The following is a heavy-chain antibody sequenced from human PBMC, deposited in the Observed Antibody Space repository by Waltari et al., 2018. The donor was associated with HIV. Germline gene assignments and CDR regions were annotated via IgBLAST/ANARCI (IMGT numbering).Heavy chain of an antibody. D-gene: IGHD4-17*01. Sequence: QVTLKESGPALVKPTQTLTLTCTFSGFSLSTSGMRVSWIRQPPGKALEWLARIDWDDDKFYSTTLKTRLTISKDTSKNQVVLTMTNMDPVDTATYYCARTVSDTVTTGLRFDPWGQGTLVTVSS. J-gene: IGHJ5*02. CDR1: GFSLSTSGMR. V-gene: IGHV2-70*04. CDR3: ARTVSDTVTTGLRFDP. CDR2: IDWDDDK.